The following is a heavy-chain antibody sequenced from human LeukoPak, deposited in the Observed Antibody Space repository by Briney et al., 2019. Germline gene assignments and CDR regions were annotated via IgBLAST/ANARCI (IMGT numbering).Heavy chain of an antibody. CDR1: GGSFSGYY. CDR3: ARAGWLQRYYYYYMDV. V-gene: IGHV4-34*01. CDR2: INHSGST. Sequence: SKTLSLTCAVYGGSFSGYYWSWIRQPPGKGLEWIGEINHSGSTNYNPSLKSRVTISVDTSKNQFSLKLSSVTAADTAVYYCARAGWLQRYYYYYMDVWGKGNTVTVSS. J-gene: IGHJ6*03. D-gene: IGHD5-24*01.